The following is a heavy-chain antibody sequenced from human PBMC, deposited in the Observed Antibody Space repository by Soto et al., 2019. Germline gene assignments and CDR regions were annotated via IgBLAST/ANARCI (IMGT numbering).Heavy chain of an antibody. CDR1: GFTFSSYA. CDR2: ISYDGSNK. J-gene: IGHJ4*02. D-gene: IGHD6-19*01. CDR3: AKVVEAVAGTFDY. Sequence: QVQLVESGGGVVQPRRSLRLSCAASGFTFSSYAMHWVRQAPGKGLEWVAVISYDGSNKYYADSVKGRFTISRDNSKNTLYLQMNSLRAEDTAVYYCAKVVEAVAGTFDYWGQGTLVTVSS. V-gene: IGHV3-30-3*01.